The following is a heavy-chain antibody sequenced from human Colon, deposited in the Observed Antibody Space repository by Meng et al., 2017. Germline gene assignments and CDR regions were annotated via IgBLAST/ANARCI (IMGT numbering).Heavy chain of an antibody. Sequence: SETLSLTCTITGYSIGSGYYWGWIRQAPGKGLEWIASIHHDGTTYYNPSLKSRVTISMDMSKNQFSLKLTSVTAADTAIYYCVRDRDDGGATDFWGRGTLVTVSS. CDR1: GYSIGSGYY. D-gene: IGHD1-26*01. CDR3: VRDRDDGGATDF. J-gene: IGHJ4*02. V-gene: IGHV4-38-2*02. CDR2: IHHDGTT.